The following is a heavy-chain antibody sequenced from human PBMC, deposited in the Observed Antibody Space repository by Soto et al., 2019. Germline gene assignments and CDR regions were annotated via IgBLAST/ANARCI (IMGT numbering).Heavy chain of an antibody. CDR2: ISIRGDST. CDR1: GFTFSNYA. CDR3: AKDTADIVLMVYGIQSGMDV. Sequence: PGGSLRLSCAASGFTFSNYAMYWVRQAPGKGLEWVSAISIRGDSTSYADSVKGRFTISRDNSKNTLYLQMNSLRAEDTAVYYCAKDTADIVLMVYGIQSGMDVWGQGTTVTVSS. D-gene: IGHD2-8*01. V-gene: IGHV3-23*01. J-gene: IGHJ6*02.